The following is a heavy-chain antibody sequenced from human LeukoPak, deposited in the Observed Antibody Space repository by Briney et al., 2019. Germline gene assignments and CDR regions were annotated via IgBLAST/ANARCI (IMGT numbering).Heavy chain of an antibody. J-gene: IGHJ6*02. Sequence: ASVKVSCKASGYTFTGYYMHWVRQAPGQGLEWMGWINPNSGGTNYAQKFQGRVTMTRDTSISTAYMELSRLRSDDTAVYYCARDRFGEQRYYCSSTSCHYRYYYYGMDVWGQGTTVTVSS. D-gene: IGHD2-2*01. CDR2: INPNSGGT. CDR3: ARDRFGEQRYYCSSTSCHYRYYYYGMDV. CDR1: GYTFTGYY. V-gene: IGHV1-2*02.